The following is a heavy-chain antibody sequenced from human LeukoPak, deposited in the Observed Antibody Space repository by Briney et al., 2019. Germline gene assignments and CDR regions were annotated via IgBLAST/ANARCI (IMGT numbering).Heavy chain of an antibody. CDR2: INHSGST. Sequence: PSETLSLTCAVYGGSLSGYYWSWIRQPPGKGLEWIGEINHSGSTNYNPSLKSRVTISVDTSKNQFSLKLSSVTAADTAVYYCMGWLDWFWFDPWGQGSLVTVSS. CDR1: GGSLSGYY. V-gene: IGHV4-34*01. CDR3: MGWLDWFWFDP. J-gene: IGHJ5*02. D-gene: IGHD3-3*01.